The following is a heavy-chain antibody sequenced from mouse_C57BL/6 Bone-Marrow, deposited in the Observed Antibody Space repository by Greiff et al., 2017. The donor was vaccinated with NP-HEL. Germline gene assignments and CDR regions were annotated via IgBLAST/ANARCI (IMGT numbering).Heavy chain of an antibody. V-gene: IGHV5-4*01. Sequence: EVQVVESGGGLVKPGGSLKLSCAASGFTFSSYAMSWVRQTPEKRLEWVATISDGGSYTYYPDNVKGRFTISRDNAKNNLYLQMSHLKSEDTAMYYCARDLWDGAWFAYWGQGTLVTVSA. CDR3: ARDLWDGAWFAY. CDR2: ISDGGSYT. D-gene: IGHD4-1*01. CDR1: GFTFSSYA. J-gene: IGHJ3*01.